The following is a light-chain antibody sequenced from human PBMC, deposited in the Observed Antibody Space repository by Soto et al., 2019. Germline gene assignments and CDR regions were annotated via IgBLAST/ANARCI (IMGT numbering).Light chain of an antibody. V-gene: IGLV2-11*01. CDR3: CTFAGRYSYV. CDR1: SGDIGSYNR. Sequence: QSVLTQPASVSGSPGQSITISCTGTSGDIGSYNRVSWYQQHPGKAPKLIIYEVAKRPSGVPDRFSGSKSGNTASLTISGLQAEDEADYYCCTFAGRYSYVFGSGTKLTVL. J-gene: IGLJ1*01. CDR2: EVA.